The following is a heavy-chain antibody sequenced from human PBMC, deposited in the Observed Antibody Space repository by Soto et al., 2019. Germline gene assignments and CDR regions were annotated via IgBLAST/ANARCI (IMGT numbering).Heavy chain of an antibody. D-gene: IGHD3-3*01. Sequence: GGSLRLSCAASGFTFSSYAMSWDRQAPGKGLEWVSAISGSGGSTYYADSVKGRFTISRDNSKNTLYLQMNSLRAEDTAVYYCAKDGRFLEWLYPCAFDIWGQGTMVTVSS. J-gene: IGHJ3*02. V-gene: IGHV3-23*01. CDR3: AKDGRFLEWLYPCAFDI. CDR2: ISGSGGST. CDR1: GFTFSSYA.